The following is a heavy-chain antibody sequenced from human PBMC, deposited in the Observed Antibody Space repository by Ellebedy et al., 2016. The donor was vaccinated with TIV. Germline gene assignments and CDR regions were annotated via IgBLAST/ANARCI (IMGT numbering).Heavy chain of an antibody. D-gene: IGHD3-22*01. J-gene: IGHJ3*02. CDR1: GFTFKTYW. V-gene: IGHV3-7*04. Sequence: GESLKISXEASGFTFKTYWMTWVRQAPGKGLEWVGNINGDGTKTYGVDSVKGRFIISRDNAKNSLYLHMNSLRAEDTAVYYCASDRNYRDSSGTYFDVFDIWGQGTLVTVSA. CDR2: INGDGTKT. CDR3: ASDRNYRDSSGTYFDVFDI.